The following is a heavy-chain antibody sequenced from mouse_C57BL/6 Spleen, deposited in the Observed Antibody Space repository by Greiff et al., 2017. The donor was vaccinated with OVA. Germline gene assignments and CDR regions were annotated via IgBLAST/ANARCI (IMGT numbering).Heavy chain of an antibody. CDR3: ARKGNYEFDY. Sequence: DVQLQESGPGLVKPSQSLSLTCSVTGYSITSGYYWNWIRQFPGNKLEWMGYISYDGSNNYNPSLKNRISITRDTSKNQFFLKLNSVTTEDTATYYCARKGNYEFDYWGQGTTLTVSS. CDR1: GYSITSGYY. D-gene: IGHD2-1*01. V-gene: IGHV3-6*01. J-gene: IGHJ2*01. CDR2: ISYDGSN.